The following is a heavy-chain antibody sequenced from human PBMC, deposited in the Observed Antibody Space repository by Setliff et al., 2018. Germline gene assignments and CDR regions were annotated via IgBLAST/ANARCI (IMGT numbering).Heavy chain of an antibody. CDR3: VTAQGAEHFDY. J-gene: IGHJ4*02. V-gene: IGHV1-8*01. CDR1: GYTFTNYD. D-gene: IGHD3-16*01. CDR2: MHPNSGNT. Sequence: GASVKVSCKASGYTFTNYDINWMRQATGQGLEWMGWMHPNSGNTGYAQKFQGRVTMTSNTAINTAYMELMRLTSEDTAVYYCVTAQGAEHFDYWGQGSLVTVSS.